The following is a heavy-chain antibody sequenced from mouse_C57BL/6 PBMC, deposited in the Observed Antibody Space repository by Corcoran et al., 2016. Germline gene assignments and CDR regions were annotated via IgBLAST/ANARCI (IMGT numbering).Heavy chain of an antibody. J-gene: IGHJ2*01. D-gene: IGHD2-5*01. V-gene: IGHV1-26*01. CDR1: GYTFTDYY. CDR3: ASGHSNLDY. CDR2: INPNNGGT. Sequence: EVQLQQSGPELVKPGASVKISCKASGYTFTDYYMNWVKQSHGKSLEWIGDINPNNGGTSYNQKFKGKATLTVDKSSSTAYMELRSRTSEDSAVDYCASGHSNLDYWGQGTTLTVSS.